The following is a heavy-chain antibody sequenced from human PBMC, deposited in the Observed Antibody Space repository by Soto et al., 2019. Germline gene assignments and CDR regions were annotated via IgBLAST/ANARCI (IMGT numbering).Heavy chain of an antibody. D-gene: IGHD3-10*01. J-gene: IGHJ6*02. CDR3: ARDRGYDAHDYYYNPMDV. V-gene: IGHV3-21*01. Sequence: GGSLRLSCISYGFTFRTYTMNWVRQAPGKXLEWVSGIRGFSPYTFYAESVKGRFTISRDNAKNSLYLQMNSLRAEDTAVYYCARDRGYDAHDYYYNPMDVWGQGTTVTVSS. CDR2: IRGFSPYT. CDR1: GFTFRTYT.